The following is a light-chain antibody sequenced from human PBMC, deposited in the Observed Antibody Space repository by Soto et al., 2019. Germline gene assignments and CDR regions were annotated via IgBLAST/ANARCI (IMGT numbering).Light chain of an antibody. V-gene: IGKV3-11*01. CDR1: QSVSSY. CDR2: DAS. J-gene: IGKJ5*01. CDR3: QQRSNGPLIT. Sequence: EIVLTQSPATLSLSPGERATLSCRASQSVSSYLAWYQQKPGQAPRLLIYDASNRATGIPARFSVSGSGTDFTLTISSLEPEDFAVYYCQQRSNGPLITFGQGTRLEIK.